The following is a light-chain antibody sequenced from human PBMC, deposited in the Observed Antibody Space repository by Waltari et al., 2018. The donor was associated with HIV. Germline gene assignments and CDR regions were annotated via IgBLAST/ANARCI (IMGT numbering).Light chain of an antibody. Sequence: QSALTQPRSVSGSPGQSVTISCTGTRSDIGGYNYVSCYQHPPGKAPKLMIYDVNKRPSGVPDRFSGSKSGNTASLTISGLQAEDEADYYCCSYAGSYTFVVFGGGTKLTVL. CDR1: RSDIGGYNY. CDR3: CSYAGSYTFVV. J-gene: IGLJ2*01. CDR2: DVN. V-gene: IGLV2-11*01.